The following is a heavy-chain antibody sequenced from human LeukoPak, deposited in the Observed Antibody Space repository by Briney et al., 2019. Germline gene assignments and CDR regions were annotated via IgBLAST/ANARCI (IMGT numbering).Heavy chain of an antibody. D-gene: IGHD2-2*01. CDR2: ISNNGGNT. CDR1: GFTFSSYA. CDR3: VKVGVPAAMNFYYGMDV. V-gene: IGHV3-64D*06. J-gene: IGHJ6*04. Sequence: GGSLRLPCSASGFTFSSYAMHWVRQAPGKGLEYVSAISNNGGNTYYADSVKGRFTISRDNSKNTLYLQMSSLRPEDTAVYYCVKVGVPAAMNFYYGMDVWGKGTTVTVSS.